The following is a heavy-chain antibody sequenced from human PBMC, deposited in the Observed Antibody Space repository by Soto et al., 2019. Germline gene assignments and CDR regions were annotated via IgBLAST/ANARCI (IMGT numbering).Heavy chain of an antibody. V-gene: IGHV3-21*01. J-gene: IGHJ6*03. Sequence: GGSLRLSCAASGFTFSSYSMNWVRQAPGKGLEWVSSISSSSSYIYYADSVKGRFTISRDNAKNSLYLQMNSLRAEDTAVYYCARVRQQLVRYYYYYMDVWGKGTTVTVSS. CDR2: ISSSSSYI. CDR3: ARVRQQLVRYYYYYMDV. D-gene: IGHD6-13*01. CDR1: GFTFSSYS.